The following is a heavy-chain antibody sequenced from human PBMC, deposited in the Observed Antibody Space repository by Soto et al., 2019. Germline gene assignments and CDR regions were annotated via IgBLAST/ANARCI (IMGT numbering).Heavy chain of an antibody. D-gene: IGHD3-22*01. J-gene: IGHJ4*02. CDR1: GFTLSSYA. CDR3: ARDRSYYDSSGSYSPPY. CDR2: ISGSAATT. Sequence: GGALKLSCAASGFTLSSYAMNWVPQAPGKGLEWVSAISGSAATTHFADSVKGRFTISRDNSKNTLYLQMNSLRAEDTAVYYCARDRSYYDSSGSYSPPYWGQGTLVTVSS. V-gene: IGHV3-23*01.